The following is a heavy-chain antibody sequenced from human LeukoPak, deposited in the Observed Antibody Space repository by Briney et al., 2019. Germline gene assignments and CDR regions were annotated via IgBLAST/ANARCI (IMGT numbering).Heavy chain of an antibody. J-gene: IGHJ6*03. CDR3: ARGERRIQLWLSSQNHYMDV. Sequence: SETLSLTCTVSGGSMSNSSYYWGWIRQPPGKGLEWIGSIYYTGSTYYNPSFKSRITISVDTSKNQFSLKLSSVTAADTAVYYCARGERRIQLWLSSQNHYMDVWGKGTTVTVSS. D-gene: IGHD5-18*01. V-gene: IGHV4-39*07. CDR1: GGSMSNSSYY. CDR2: IYYTGST.